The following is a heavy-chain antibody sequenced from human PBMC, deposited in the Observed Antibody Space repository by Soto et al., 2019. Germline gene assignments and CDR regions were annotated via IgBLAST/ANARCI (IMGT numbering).Heavy chain of an antibody. V-gene: IGHV1-2*04. CDR1: GYTFTGYY. J-gene: IGHJ3*02. Sequence: ASVKVSCKASGYTFTGYYMHWVRQAPGQGLEWMGWINPNSGGTNYAQKFQGWVTMTRDTSISTAYMELSRLRSDDTAVYYCARVRSSGPDAFDIWGQGTMVTVSS. CDR3: ARVRSSGPDAFDI. D-gene: IGHD6-19*01. CDR2: INPNSGGT.